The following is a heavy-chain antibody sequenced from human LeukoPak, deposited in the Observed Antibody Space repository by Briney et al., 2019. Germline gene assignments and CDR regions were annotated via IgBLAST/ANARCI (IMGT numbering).Heavy chain of an antibody. J-gene: IGHJ4*02. CDR3: ARLYSSTWSIYFDY. CDR2: MYYRGSS. CDR1: GVSISSDY. V-gene: IGHV4-59*01. Sequence: SETLSLTCSVSGVSISSDYWSWIRQPPGKGLEWIGYMYYRGSSNYNPSLKSRVIISVDTSKNQFSLKLSSVTAVDTAVYYCARLYSSTWSIYFDYWGQGTLVTVSS. D-gene: IGHD6-13*01.